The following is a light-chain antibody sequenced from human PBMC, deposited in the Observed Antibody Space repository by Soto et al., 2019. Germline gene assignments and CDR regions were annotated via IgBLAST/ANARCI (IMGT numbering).Light chain of an antibody. V-gene: IGLV1-44*01. CDR2: YND. CDR3: ATWDDSLNGYV. J-gene: IGLJ1*01. CDR1: SSNIGSTP. Sequence: QSVLTQPPSASGTPGERVTISCSGSSSNIGSTPVSWYQQLPGTAPKLLIYYNDQRPSGVPDRFSGSKSGTSASLAISGLQSEDEADYYCATWDDSLNGYVFGTATKLTVL.